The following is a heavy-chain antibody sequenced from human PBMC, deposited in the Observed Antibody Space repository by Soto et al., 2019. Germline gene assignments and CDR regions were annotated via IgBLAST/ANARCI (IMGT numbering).Heavy chain of an antibody. CDR2: IYYSGST. J-gene: IGHJ6*03. Sequence: PSETLSLTCTVSGGSISSGGYYWSWIRQHAGKGLEWIGYIYYSGSTYYNPSLKSRVTISVDTSKNQFSLKLSSVTAADTAVYYCARDEGGLTFWGSLHYYYYYMDVWGKGTTVTVSS. CDR3: ARDEGGLTFWGSLHYYYYYMDV. V-gene: IGHV4-31*03. D-gene: IGHD3-16*01. CDR1: GGSISSGGYY.